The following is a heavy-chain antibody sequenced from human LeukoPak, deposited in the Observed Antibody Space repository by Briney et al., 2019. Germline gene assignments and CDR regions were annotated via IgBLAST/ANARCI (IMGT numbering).Heavy chain of an antibody. CDR3: AKVWDTYYYDSSGSFDY. CDR2: ISSSGGST. Sequence: GGSLRLSCAASGFTFSSYAMSCVRQAPGKGLEWVSAISSSGGSTYYADSVKGRFTISRDNSKNTLYLQMNSLRAEDTAVYYCAKVWDTYYYDSSGSFDYWGQGTLVTVSS. V-gene: IGHV3-23*01. J-gene: IGHJ4*02. CDR1: GFTFSSYA. D-gene: IGHD3-22*01.